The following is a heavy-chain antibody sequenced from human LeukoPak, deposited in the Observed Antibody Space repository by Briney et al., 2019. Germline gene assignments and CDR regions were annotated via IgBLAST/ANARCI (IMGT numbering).Heavy chain of an antibody. J-gene: IGHJ4*02. V-gene: IGHV1-69*05. D-gene: IGHD4-17*01. CDR2: IIPIFGTA. CDR1: GGTFSSYA. Sequence: SSVKVSCKASGGTFSSYAISWVRQAPGQGLEWMGRIIPIFGTANYAQKFQGRVTITTDESTSTAYMELSSLRSEDTAVYYCARNDYGDYALFGWGQGTLVTVSS. CDR3: ARNDYGDYALFG.